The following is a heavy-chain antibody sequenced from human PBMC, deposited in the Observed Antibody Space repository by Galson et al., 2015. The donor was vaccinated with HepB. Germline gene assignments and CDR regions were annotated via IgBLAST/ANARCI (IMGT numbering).Heavy chain of an antibody. CDR2: INPSGGST. CDR3: ARDAFRGVFGVVIIHTSNWFDP. CDR1: GSTFTSYY. J-gene: IGHJ5*02. V-gene: IGHV1-46*01. D-gene: IGHD3-3*01. Sequence: SVKVSCKASGSTFTSYYMHWVLQAPGQGLEWMGIINPSGGSTSYAQKFQGIVTMTRDTSTSTVYMELSSLRSEDTAVYYCARDAFRGVFGVVIIHTSNWFDPWGQGTLVTVSS.